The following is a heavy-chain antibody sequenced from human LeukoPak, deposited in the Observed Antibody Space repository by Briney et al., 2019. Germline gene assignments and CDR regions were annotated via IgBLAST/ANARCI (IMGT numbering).Heavy chain of an antibody. CDR1: GFTFSSYS. CDR2: ISSSSSTI. CDR3: ARAPEVGTPYYFDY. Sequence: PGGSLRLSCAASGFTFSSYSMNWVRQAPGKGLEWVSYISSSSSTIYYADSVKGRFTISRDNAKNSLYLQMNSLRVEDTAVYYCARAPEVGTPYYFDYWGQGTLVTVSS. D-gene: IGHD1-7*01. V-gene: IGHV3-48*04. J-gene: IGHJ4*02.